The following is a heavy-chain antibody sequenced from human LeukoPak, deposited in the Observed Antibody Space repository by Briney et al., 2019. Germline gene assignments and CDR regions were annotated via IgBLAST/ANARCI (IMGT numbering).Heavy chain of an antibody. J-gene: IGHJ4*02. CDR1: GFTFSSYG. V-gene: IGHV3-30*18. D-gene: IGHD5-24*01. CDR3: AKDQVWLATISSSLIDY. CDR2: ISYDGSNK. Sequence: GRSLRLSCAASGFTFSSYGMHWVRQAPGKGLEWVAVISYDGSNKYYADSVKGRFTISRDNSKNTLYLQMNSLRAEDTAVYYCAKDQVWLATISSSLIDYWGQGTLVTVSS.